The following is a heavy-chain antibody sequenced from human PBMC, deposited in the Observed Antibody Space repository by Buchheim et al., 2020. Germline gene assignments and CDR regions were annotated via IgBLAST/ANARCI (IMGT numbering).Heavy chain of an antibody. V-gene: IGHV3-30*18. D-gene: IGHD2-2*01. Sequence: QVQLVESGGGVVQPGRSLRLSCAASGFTFSSYGMHWVRQAPGKGLEWVAVISYDGSNKYYADSVKGRFTISRDNSKNTLDLQMNSLRAEDTAVYYCAKEVRYCSSTSCYRYYYYGMDVWGQGTT. CDR1: GFTFSSYG. CDR3: AKEVRYCSSTSCYRYYYYGMDV. J-gene: IGHJ6*02. CDR2: ISYDGSNK.